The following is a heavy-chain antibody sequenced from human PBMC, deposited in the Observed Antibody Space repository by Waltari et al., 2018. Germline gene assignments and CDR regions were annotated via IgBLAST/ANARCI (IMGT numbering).Heavy chain of an antibody. CDR1: GYSFISYW. CDR2: IYPGDSDT. D-gene: IGHD3-10*01. Sequence: EVQLVQSGAVVKKPGASPKISCMGSGYSFISYWIGWVRRMPGKGLEWMGIIYPGDSDTRYSPSFQGQVTISADKSISTAYLQWSSLKASDTAMYYCARWRDGSGYYFDYWGQGTLVTVSS. V-gene: IGHV5-51*01. J-gene: IGHJ4*02. CDR3: ARWRDGSGYYFDY.